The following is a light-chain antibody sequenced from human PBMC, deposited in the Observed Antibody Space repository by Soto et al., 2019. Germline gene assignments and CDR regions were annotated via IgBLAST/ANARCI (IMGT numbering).Light chain of an antibody. CDR3: SSSAGIYHYLV. J-gene: IGLJ3*02. CDR2: EVN. Sequence: QSALTQPPSASGSPGQSVTISCTGTSSDIGDYNSVSWYQQHPGKAPRLMIYEVNKRPSGVPDRFSGSKSGYTASLTVSGLQTEDEAFYYCSSSAGIYHYLVFGGGTQLTVL. CDR1: SSDIGDYNS. V-gene: IGLV2-8*01.